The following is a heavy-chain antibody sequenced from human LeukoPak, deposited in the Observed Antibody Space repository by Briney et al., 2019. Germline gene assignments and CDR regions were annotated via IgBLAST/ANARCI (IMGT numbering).Heavy chain of an antibody. J-gene: IGHJ6*02. V-gene: IGHV3-23*01. CDR3: ARVLPDYDSYYYYGMDV. CDR2: ITGSGGST. CDR1: GFTFSNYA. D-gene: IGHD4-17*01. Sequence: GGSLRLSCAASGFTFSNYAMSWVRQAPGKGPEWVSGITGSGGSTYYADSVKGRFTISRDNAKNSLYLQMNSLRAEDTAVYYCARVLPDYDSYYYYGMDVWGQGTTVTVSS.